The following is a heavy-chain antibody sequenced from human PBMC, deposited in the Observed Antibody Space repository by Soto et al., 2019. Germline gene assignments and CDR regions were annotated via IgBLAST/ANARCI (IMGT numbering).Heavy chain of an antibody. CDR2: ISGSGGST. CDR3: AKAPYYYDSSAYLDY. V-gene: IGHV3-23*01. J-gene: IGHJ4*02. CDR1: GFTFSSYA. Sequence: GSLRLSCAASGFTFSSYAISWVRQAPGKGLEWVSAISGSGGSTYYADSVKGRFTISRDNSKNTLYLQMNSLRAEDTAVYYCAKAPYYYDSSAYLDYWGQGTLVTVSS. D-gene: IGHD3-22*01.